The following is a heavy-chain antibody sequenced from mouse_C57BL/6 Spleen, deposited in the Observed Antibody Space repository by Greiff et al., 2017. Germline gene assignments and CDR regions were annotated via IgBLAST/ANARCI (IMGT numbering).Heavy chain of an antibody. CDR3: TTSPIYYDYDSYAMDY. J-gene: IGHJ4*01. Sequence: EVQLQQSGAELVRPGASVKLSCTASGFNIKDYYMHWVKQRPEQGLEWIGRIDPEDGDTEYAPKFQGKATMTADTSSNTAYLQLSSLTSEDTAVYYHTTSPIYYDYDSYAMDYWGQGTSVTVSS. CDR2: IDPEDGDT. D-gene: IGHD2-4*01. CDR1: GFNIKDYY. V-gene: IGHV14-1*01.